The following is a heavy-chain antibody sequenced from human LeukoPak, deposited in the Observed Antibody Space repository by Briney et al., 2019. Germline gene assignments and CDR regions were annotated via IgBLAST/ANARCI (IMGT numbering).Heavy chain of an antibody. V-gene: IGHV3-30*02. J-gene: IGHJ4*02. D-gene: IGHD6-6*01. CDR1: GFTFSNYA. Sequence: GGSLRLSCAASGFTFSNYAMSWVRQAPGKGLEWVAFIRYDGSNKYYADSVKGRFTISRDNSKNTLYLQMNSLRAEDTAVYYCAKDLSSSSSLGRPYWGQGTLVTVSS. CDR2: IRYDGSNK. CDR3: AKDLSSSSSLGRPY.